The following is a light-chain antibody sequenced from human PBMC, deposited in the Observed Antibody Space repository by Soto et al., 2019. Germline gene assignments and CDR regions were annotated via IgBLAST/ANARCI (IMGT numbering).Light chain of an antibody. CDR3: SSYTSSSTSLYV. V-gene: IGLV2-18*02. CDR2: EVS. CDR1: SSDVGSYNR. Sequence: QSVLSPPPSVSGSPGQSVTISCTGTSSDVGSYNRVSWYQQPPGTAPKLMIYEVSNRPSGVPDRFSGSKSGNTASLTISGLQAEDEADYYCSSYTSSSTSLYVFGTGTKVTVL. J-gene: IGLJ1*01.